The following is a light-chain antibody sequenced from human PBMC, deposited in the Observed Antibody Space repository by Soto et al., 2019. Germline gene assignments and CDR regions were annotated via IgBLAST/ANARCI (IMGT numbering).Light chain of an antibody. CDR2: GAS. J-gene: IGKJ1*01. CDR3: QQFDDSQWT. Sequence: EIVMTQSPATLSVSPGERATRSCMASQSISIDLAWYQQKPGQALRLLIYGASTRATGIPARFSGSGSGTEFTITISSLQSEDFAVYYCQQFDDSQWTFGPGTKVDIK. V-gene: IGKV3-15*01. CDR1: QSISID.